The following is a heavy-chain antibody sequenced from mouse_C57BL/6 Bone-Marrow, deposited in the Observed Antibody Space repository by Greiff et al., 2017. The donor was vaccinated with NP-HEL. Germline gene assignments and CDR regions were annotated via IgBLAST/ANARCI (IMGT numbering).Heavy chain of an antibody. V-gene: IGHV1-82*01. J-gene: IGHJ3*01. CDR3: ARDYDWFAY. D-gene: IGHD2-4*01. CDR1: GYAFSSSW. Sequence: VQRVESGPELVKPGASVKISCKASGYAFSSSWMNWVKQRPGKGLEWIGRIYPGDGDTNYNGKFKGKATLTADKSSSTAYMQLSSLTSEDSAVYFCARDYDWFAYWGQGTLVTVSA. CDR2: IYPGDGDT.